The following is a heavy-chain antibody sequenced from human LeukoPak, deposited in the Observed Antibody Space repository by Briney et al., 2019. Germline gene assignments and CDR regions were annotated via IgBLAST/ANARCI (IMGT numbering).Heavy chain of an antibody. V-gene: IGHV1-8*03. J-gene: IGHJ6*03. CDR2: MNPNSGNT. CDR3: ARMAGSHYYYYYMDV. D-gene: IGHD2-15*01. CDR1: GGTFSSYA. Sequence: ASVKVSCKASGGTFSSYAINWVRQATGQGLEWMGWMNPNSGNTGYAQKFQGRVTITRNTSISTAYMELSSLRSEDTAVYYCARMAGSHYYYYYMDVWGKGTTVTVSS.